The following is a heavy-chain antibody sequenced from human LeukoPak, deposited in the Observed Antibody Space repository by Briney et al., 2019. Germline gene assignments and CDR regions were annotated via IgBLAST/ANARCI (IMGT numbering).Heavy chain of an antibody. CDR3: ASLHQRGY. Sequence: GGSLRLSCAASGFTFSNYAMSWVRQAPGKGLEWVSTLSGSGFTTYYADSVKGRFTISRDNAKNSLYLQMNSLRAEDTAVYYCASLHQRGYWGQGTLVTVSS. CDR2: LSGSGFTT. J-gene: IGHJ4*02. D-gene: IGHD2-2*01. V-gene: IGHV3-23*01. CDR1: GFTFSNYA.